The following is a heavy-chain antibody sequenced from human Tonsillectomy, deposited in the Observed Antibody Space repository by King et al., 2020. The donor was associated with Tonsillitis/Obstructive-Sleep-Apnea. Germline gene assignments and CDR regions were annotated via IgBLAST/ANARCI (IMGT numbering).Heavy chain of an antibody. V-gene: IGHV3-9*01. Sequence: VQLVESGGGLVQPGKSLRLSCAASGFTFDNYAMHWVRHAPGKGLEWVSGISWNSGSIGYADSVEGRFTISRDNAKNSLYLQMNSLRAEDTALYYCAKVLGYGGNAAGCAYWGQGTLVTVSS. D-gene: IGHD4-23*01. CDR3: AKVLGYGGNAAGCAY. J-gene: IGHJ4*02. CDR2: ISWNSGSI. CDR1: GFTFDNYA.